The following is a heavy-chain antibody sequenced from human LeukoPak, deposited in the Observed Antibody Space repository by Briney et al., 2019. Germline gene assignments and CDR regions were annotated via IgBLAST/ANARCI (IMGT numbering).Heavy chain of an antibody. CDR3: AKDLTATTGGVPHNWFDP. Sequence: GGSLRLSCAASGFTFNNYAMTWVRQAPGKRLEWVSAIRSTGGTTYYADSVKGRSTVSRDNSKNTLYLQMNSLRAEDTAIYYCAKDLTATTGGVPHNWFDPWGQGTLVTVSS. CDR1: GFTFNNYA. J-gene: IGHJ5*02. CDR2: IRSTGGTT. V-gene: IGHV3-23*01. D-gene: IGHD4-17*01.